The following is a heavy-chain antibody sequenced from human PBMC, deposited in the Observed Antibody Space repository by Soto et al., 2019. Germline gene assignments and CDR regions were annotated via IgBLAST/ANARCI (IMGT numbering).Heavy chain of an antibody. J-gene: IGHJ4*01. D-gene: IGHD3-9*01. CDR1: GFTFSSYA. CDR2: ISGSGGSA. V-gene: IGHV3-23*01. Sequence: GGSLRLSCAASGFTFSSYAMSWVRQAPGKGLEWVSAISGSGGSAYYADSVKGRFTISRDNSKNTLYLQMNSLRAEDTAVYYCAKAGIVGYFDPTVVDYWGHGTLVTVSS. CDR3: AKAGIVGYFDPTVVDY.